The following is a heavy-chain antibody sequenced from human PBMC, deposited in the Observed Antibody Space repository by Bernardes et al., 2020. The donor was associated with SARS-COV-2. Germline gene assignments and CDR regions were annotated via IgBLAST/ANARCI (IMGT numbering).Heavy chain of an antibody. CDR1: GFSLTTSEMR. CDR2: IDWDDDK. CDR3: ARISRDCTSASCYFDY. D-gene: IGHD2-2*01. Sequence: SGPTLVQPTQTLTLTCTFSGFSLTTSEMRVSWIRQPPGKALEWLARIDWDDDKFYTTSLKSRLTISKDTSKNQVVLTMTNMDPVDTATYYCARISRDCTSASCYFDYWGQGTLVTVSS. V-gene: IGHV2-70*04. J-gene: IGHJ4*02.